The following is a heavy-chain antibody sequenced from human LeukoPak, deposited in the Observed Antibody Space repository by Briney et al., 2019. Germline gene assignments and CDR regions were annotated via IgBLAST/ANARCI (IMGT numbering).Heavy chain of an antibody. J-gene: IGHJ2*01. Sequence: AGGSLRLSCAASGFSFTGYAMNWVRQAPGKGLEWVSGISGSGGSTYYADSVKGRLTISRDNSKDTLYLQMNSLRAEDTAVYYCTRDRTAVNIFDLWGRGTLVTVSS. CDR2: ISGSGGST. V-gene: IGHV3-23*01. CDR3: TRDRTAVNIFDL. D-gene: IGHD4-23*01. CDR1: GFSFTGYA.